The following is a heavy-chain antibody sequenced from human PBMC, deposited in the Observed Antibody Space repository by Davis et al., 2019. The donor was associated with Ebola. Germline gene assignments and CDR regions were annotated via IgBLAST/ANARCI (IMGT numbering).Heavy chain of an antibody. V-gene: IGHV3-7*03. J-gene: IGHJ4*02. CDR2: IKQDGSEK. CDR1: GFSFSSYW. D-gene: IGHD5-24*01. Sequence: GESLKISCVASGFSFSSYWMSWVRQAPGKGLEWVANIKQDGSEKYYVDSVKGRFTISRDNAKNSLYLQMNSLRAEDTAVYYCAGEMATIIGYWGQGTLVTVSS. CDR3: AGEMATIIGY.